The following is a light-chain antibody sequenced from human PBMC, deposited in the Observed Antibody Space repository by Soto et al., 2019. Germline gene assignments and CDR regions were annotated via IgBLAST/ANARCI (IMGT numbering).Light chain of an antibody. CDR2: LAS. CDR3: QQYNNWPYT. Sequence: EIVMTQSTATLSVSPGERATLSCRASQSVSSNLAWYQQKPGQAPRLLIYLASTRATGIPARFSGSGSGTDFTLTISSLQSEDFAVYYCQQYNNWPYTFGQGTKLEIK. CDR1: QSVSSN. V-gene: IGKV3-15*01. J-gene: IGKJ2*01.